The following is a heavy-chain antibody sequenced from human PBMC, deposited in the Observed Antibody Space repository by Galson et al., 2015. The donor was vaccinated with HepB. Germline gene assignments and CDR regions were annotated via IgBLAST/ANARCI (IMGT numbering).Heavy chain of an antibody. CDR3: AKGSGSWAFDI. CDR2: IGGGGYSI. D-gene: IGHD2-2*03. CDR1: GFTFSSYA. V-gene: IGHV3-23*01. J-gene: IGHJ3*02. Sequence: SLRLSCAASGFTFSSYAMSWDRQAPGKGLEWVSTIGGGGYSIYYADSVKGRFTISRDNSKNTLWLQMNSLRAEDTALYYCAKGSGSWAFDIWGQGTMVTVSS.